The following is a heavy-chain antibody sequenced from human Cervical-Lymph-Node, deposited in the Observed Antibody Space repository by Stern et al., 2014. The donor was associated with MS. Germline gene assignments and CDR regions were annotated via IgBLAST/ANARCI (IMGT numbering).Heavy chain of an antibody. D-gene: IGHD4-17*01. CDR2: MNPSSGHT. CDR1: GYTFTNYD. Sequence: QMQLVQSGAEVRKPGASVKVSCKASGYTFTNYDIHWVRQATGQGLEWMGWMNPSSGHTAYAQNFQGRVTMTRDTSRSTAYMELSSLRAEDTALYYCARSDYGDWDSWGQGTLVTVSS. J-gene: IGHJ4*02. CDR3: ARSDYGDWDS. V-gene: IGHV1-8*01.